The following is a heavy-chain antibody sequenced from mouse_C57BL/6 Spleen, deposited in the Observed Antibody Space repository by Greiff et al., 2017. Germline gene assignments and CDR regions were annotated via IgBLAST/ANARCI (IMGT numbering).Heavy chain of an antibody. CDR2: IYPGSGNT. CDR3: ARSSYDYTTWFAY. J-gene: IGHJ3*01. Sequence: QVQLKESGPELVKPGASVKISCKASGYSFTSYYIHWVKQRPGQGLEWIGWIYPGSGNTKYHEKFKGKATLTADTSSSTAYMQLSSLTSEDSAVYYCARSSYDYTTWFAYWGQGTLVTVSA. D-gene: IGHD2-4*01. CDR1: GYSFTSYY. V-gene: IGHV1-66*01.